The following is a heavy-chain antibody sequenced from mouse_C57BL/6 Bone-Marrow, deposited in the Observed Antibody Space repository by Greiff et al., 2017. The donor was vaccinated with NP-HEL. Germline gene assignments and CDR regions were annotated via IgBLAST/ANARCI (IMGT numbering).Heavy chain of an antibody. CDR2: ISNGGGST. V-gene: IGHV5-12*01. CDR3: ARRMFYDGYYVLAMDY. CDR1: GFTFSDYY. D-gene: IGHD2-3*01. Sequence: EVQLQQSGGGLVQPGGSLKLSCAASGFTFSDYYMYWVRQTPEKRLEWVAYISNGGGSTYYPDTVKGRFTISRDNAKNTLYLQMSRLKSEDTAMYYCARRMFYDGYYVLAMDYWGQGTSVTVSS. J-gene: IGHJ4*01.